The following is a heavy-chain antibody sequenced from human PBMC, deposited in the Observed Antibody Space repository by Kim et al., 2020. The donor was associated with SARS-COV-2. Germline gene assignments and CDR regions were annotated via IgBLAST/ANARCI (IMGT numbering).Heavy chain of an antibody. V-gene: IGHV3-13*05. Sequence: GGSLRLSCAASGFTFSSYYMHWVRQAPGKGLEWVSAIGTAGGPSYSGSVKSRFITSSENATNSSLLQLISLITGDTAVYYCCTGRFSYGSGRPVDYYY. D-gene: IGHD3-10*01. CDR1: GFTFSSYY. CDR2: IGTAGGP. J-gene: IGHJ6*01. CDR3: CTGRFSYGSGRPVDYYY.